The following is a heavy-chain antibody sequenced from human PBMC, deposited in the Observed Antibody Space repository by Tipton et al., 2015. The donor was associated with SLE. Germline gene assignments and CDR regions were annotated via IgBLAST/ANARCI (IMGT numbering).Heavy chain of an antibody. CDR2: IYGGGIT. V-gene: IGHV3-53*05. CDR3: ARDPGITNGMGD. D-gene: IGHD1/OR15-1a*01. J-gene: IGHJ6*02. CDR1: GFNVSSDY. Sequence: SLRLSCAASGFNVSSDYMSWVRQAPGKGLEWVSVIYGGGITYYADSVKGRFTISRDNSKNPLYLQMNSLRNEDTAVYYCARDPGITNGMGDWGRGTTLTVSS.